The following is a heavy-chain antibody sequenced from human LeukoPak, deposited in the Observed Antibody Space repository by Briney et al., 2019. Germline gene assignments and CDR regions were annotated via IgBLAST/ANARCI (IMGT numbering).Heavy chain of an antibody. CDR3: AKNSGYDVYYFDY. D-gene: IGHD5-12*01. CDR2: IWYDGSNK. V-gene: IGHV3-33*06. Sequence: PGGSLRLSCAASGFTFSSYGMHWVRQAPGKGLEWVAVIWYDGSNKYYADSVKGRFTISRDNSKNTLYLQMNSLRAEDTAVYYCAKNSGYDVYYFDYWGQGTLVTVSS. J-gene: IGHJ4*02. CDR1: GFTFSSYG.